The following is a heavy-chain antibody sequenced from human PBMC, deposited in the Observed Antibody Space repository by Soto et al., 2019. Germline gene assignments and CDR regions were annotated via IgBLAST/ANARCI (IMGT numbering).Heavy chain of an antibody. V-gene: IGHV4-31*03. CDR2: ISYSGST. Sequence: QVQLQESGPGLVKPSQTLSLTCTVSGGSISSGYYWSWIRQHPGKGLEWIGYISYSGSTNYNPSLKCRVSISVDTSKKQFSLRLSSVTAADTAVYYCARGVLIWGQGTMVTVSS. CDR3: ARGVLI. D-gene: IGHD3-3*01. CDR1: GGSISSGYY. J-gene: IGHJ3*02.